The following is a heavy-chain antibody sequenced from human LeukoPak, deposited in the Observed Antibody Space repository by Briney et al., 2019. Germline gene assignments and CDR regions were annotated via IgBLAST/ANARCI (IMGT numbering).Heavy chain of an antibody. Sequence: GGSLRLSCAASGFTFSEYTMHWVCQTPGKGLEWVSLITWDGGSTFYADSVKGRFTISRDNSKNSLSLQMNSLTTEDTALYRCATERLRYFHHWGQGTLVTVSS. V-gene: IGHV3-43*01. CDR1: GFTFSEYT. CDR2: ITWDGGST. J-gene: IGHJ4*02. CDR3: ATERLRYFHH.